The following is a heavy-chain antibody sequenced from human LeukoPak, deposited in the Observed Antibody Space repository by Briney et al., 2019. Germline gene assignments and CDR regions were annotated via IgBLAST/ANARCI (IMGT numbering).Heavy chain of an antibody. CDR3: ARGLDCSGGSCAGVAYFDY. CDR1: GGSISSGGYY. D-gene: IGHD2-15*01. Sequence: PSQTLSLTCTVSGGSISSGGYYWSWIRQHPEKGLEWIGYIYYSGSTFYSPSLKSRVTISVDTSKNQFSLKLSSVTAADTAVYYCARGLDCSGGSCAGVAYFDYWGQGTLVTVSS. CDR2: IYYSGST. J-gene: IGHJ4*02. V-gene: IGHV4-31*03.